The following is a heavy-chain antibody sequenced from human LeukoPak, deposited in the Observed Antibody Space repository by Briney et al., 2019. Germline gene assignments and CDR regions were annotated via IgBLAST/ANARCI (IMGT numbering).Heavy chain of an antibody. CDR3: ASDYYCSSTSCRAAEYFQH. CDR2: INHSGST. D-gene: IGHD2-2*01. CDR1: SGSLSDKY. J-gene: IGHJ1*01. V-gene: IGHV4-34*01. Sequence: KPSETLSLTCGVYSGSLSDKYWSWIRQPPGRGLEWIGEINHSGSTNYNPSLKSRVTISVDTSKNQFSLKLSSVTAADTAVYYCASDYYCSSTSCRAAEYFQHWGQGTLVTVSS.